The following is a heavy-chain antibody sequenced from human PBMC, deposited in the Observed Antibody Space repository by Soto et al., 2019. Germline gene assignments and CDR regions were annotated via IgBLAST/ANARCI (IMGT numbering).Heavy chain of an antibody. Sequence: PSETLSLTCTVSGGSISSGGYYWSWIRQPPGKGLEWIGYIYYSGSTNYNPSLKSRVTISVDTSKNQFSLKLSSVTAADTAVYYCARHHCFDYWGQGTLVTVSS. V-gene: IGHV4-61*08. CDR2: IYYSGST. CDR3: ARHHCFDY. J-gene: IGHJ4*02. CDR1: GGSISSGGYY.